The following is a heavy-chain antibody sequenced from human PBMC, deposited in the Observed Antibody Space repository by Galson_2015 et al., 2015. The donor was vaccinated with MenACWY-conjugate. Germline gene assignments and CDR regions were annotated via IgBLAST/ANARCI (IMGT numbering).Heavy chain of an antibody. V-gene: IGHV5-51*01. CDR3: ARGGFTYGDAFDI. J-gene: IGHJ3*02. Sequence: SYWICWVRQMPGKGLEWMGIVSPGDSETRYSPSFQGQVTISADKSISTAYLQWSSLKASDTAMYYCARGGFTYGDAFDIWGQGTMVTVSS. CDR1: SYW. D-gene: IGHD5-18*01. CDR2: VSPGDSET.